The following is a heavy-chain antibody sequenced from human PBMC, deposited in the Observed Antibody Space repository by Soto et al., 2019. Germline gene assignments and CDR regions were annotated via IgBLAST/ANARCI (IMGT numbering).Heavy chain of an antibody. J-gene: IGHJ4*02. Sequence: ASVKVSCKASGYTFTGYYMHWVRQAPGQGLEWMGWINPNSGGTNYAQKFQGRVTMTRDTSISTAYMELSRLRSDDTAVYYCAATWFGELWQHFDYLGQGTLVTVSS. V-gene: IGHV1-2*02. CDR3: AATWFGELWQHFDY. CDR1: GYTFTGYY. CDR2: INPNSGGT. D-gene: IGHD3-10*01.